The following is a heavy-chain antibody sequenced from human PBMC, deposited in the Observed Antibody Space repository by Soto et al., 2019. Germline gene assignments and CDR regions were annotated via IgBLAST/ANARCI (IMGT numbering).Heavy chain of an antibody. CDR2: INAGNGNT. CDR3: ARVTGYYYLDY. Sequence: ASVKVSCKASGGTFSSYAISWVRQAPGQRLEWMGWINAGNGNTKYSQKFQGRVTITRDTSASTAYMELSSLRSEDTAVYYCARVTGYYYLDYWGKGTLVPVSX. V-gene: IGHV1-3*01. CDR1: GGTFSSYA. J-gene: IGHJ4*02. D-gene: IGHD3-22*01.